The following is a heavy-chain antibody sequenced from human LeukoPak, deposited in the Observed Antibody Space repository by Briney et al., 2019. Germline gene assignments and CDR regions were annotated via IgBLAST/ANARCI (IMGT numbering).Heavy chain of an antibody. V-gene: IGHV3-7*01. D-gene: IGHD3-3*01. CDR2: IKQDGSEK. CDR3: ARDHNYDFWSGYYNGVFDY. J-gene: IGHJ4*02. Sequence: PGGSLRLSCAASGFTFSSYGMHWVRQAPGKGLEWVANIKQDGSEKYYVDSVKGRFTISRDNAKNSLYLQMNSLRAEDTAVYYCARDHNYDFWSGYYNGVFDYWGQGTLVTVSS. CDR1: GFTFSSYG.